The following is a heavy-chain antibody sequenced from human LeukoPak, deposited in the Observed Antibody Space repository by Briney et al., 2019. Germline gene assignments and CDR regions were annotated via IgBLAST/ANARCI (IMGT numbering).Heavy chain of an antibody. CDR1: GFTFSSYA. Sequence: VGSLRLSCAASGFTFSSYAMSWVRQAPGKGLEWVSAISGSGGSTYYADSVKGRFTISRDNSKNTLYLQMSSLRAEDTAVYYCATGQVAGTDYWGQGTLVTVSS. V-gene: IGHV3-23*01. CDR2: ISGSGGST. J-gene: IGHJ4*02. CDR3: ATGQVAGTDY. D-gene: IGHD6-19*01.